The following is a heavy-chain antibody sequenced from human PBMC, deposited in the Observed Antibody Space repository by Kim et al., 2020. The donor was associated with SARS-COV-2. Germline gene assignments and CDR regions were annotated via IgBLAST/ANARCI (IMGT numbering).Heavy chain of an antibody. J-gene: IGHJ4*02. CDR3: NTDLGSGY. D-gene: IGHD3-10*01. CDR1: GFTFSNAW. Sequence: GGSLRLSCAASGFTFSNAWMSWVRQAPGKGLEWVGRTKTKTDGGTKDYAAPVKGRFTISRDDSKNTVYLQMNSLKIEDTAVYYCNTDLGSGYWGQGTLVT. V-gene: IGHV3-15*01. CDR2: TKTKTDGGTK.